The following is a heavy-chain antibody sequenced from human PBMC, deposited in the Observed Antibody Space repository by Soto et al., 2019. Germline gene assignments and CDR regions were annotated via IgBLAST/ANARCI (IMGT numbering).Heavy chain of an antibody. CDR3: ARNGGVYFDY. CDR2: IYYSGST. CDR1: GGSVSSGSYY. V-gene: IGHV4-61*01. J-gene: IGHJ4*02. Sequence: KPSETLSLTCTVSGGSVSSGSYYWSWIRQPPGKGLEWIGYIYYSGSTNYNPSLKSRVTISVDTSKNQFSLKLSSVTAADTAVYYCARNGGVYFDYWGQGTLVTVSS. D-gene: IGHD1-1*01.